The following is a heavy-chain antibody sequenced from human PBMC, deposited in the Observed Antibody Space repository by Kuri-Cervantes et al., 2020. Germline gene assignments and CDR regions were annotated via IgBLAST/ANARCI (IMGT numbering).Heavy chain of an antibody. Sequence: GSLRLSCTVSGGSISSDYWSWIRQPPGKGLEWIGYIYYSGSTNYNPSLKSRVTISVDTSKIQFSLKLSSVTAADTAVYYCARIDYYDSSGGFDPWGQGTLVTVSS. V-gene: IGHV4-59*01. CDR2: IYYSGST. J-gene: IGHJ5*02. CDR3: ARIDYYDSSGGFDP. CDR1: GGSISSDY. D-gene: IGHD3-22*01.